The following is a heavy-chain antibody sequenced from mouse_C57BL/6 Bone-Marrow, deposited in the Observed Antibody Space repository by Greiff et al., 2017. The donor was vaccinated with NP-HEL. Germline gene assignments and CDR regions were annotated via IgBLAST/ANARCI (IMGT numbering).Heavy chain of an antibody. J-gene: IGHJ4*01. V-gene: IGHV1-80*01. D-gene: IGHD1-1*01. Sequence: QVQLKESGAELVKPGASVKISCKPSGYAFSSYWMNWVKERPGKGLEWIGQIYPGDGDTKYNGKFKGKATLTADKSSSTAYMQVSSLTSEDSAVYFCARGDYGSSRFGYAMDYWGQGTSVTVSS. CDR1: GYAFSSYW. CDR3: ARGDYGSSRFGYAMDY. CDR2: IYPGDGDT.